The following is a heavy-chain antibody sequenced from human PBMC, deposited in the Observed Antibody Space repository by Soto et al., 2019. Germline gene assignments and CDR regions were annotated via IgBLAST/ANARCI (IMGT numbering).Heavy chain of an antibody. CDR1: GFTFSVYY. V-gene: IGHV3-11*05. CDR2: ISSSSTHT. J-gene: IGHJ4*02. D-gene: IGHD2-2*01. Sequence: QVQLVESGGGLVKPGGSLRLSCAASGFTFSVYYMSWIRQAPGKGLEWVSYISSSSTHTNYADSVKGRFTISRDNANNSLYLQMNSLRVEDTALYYCVRGRYADSYWGQGALVTVSS. CDR3: VRGRYADSY.